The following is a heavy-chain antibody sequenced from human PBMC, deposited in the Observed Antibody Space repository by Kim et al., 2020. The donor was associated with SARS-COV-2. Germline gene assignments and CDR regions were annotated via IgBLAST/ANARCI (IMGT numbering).Heavy chain of an antibody. CDR2: ISSSGSNT. D-gene: IGHD6-13*01. J-gene: IGHJ4*02. Sequence: GGSLRLSCAASGFTFSNYSMNWVRQAPGKGLEWVSAISSSGSNTYYGDSVKGRFTTARDNGKKSLYLQMNSLRAEDTAVYYCARDSTRAAGCIRWGQGTLVTVSS. V-gene: IGHV3-21*01. CDR1: GFTFSNYS. CDR3: ARDSTRAAGCIR.